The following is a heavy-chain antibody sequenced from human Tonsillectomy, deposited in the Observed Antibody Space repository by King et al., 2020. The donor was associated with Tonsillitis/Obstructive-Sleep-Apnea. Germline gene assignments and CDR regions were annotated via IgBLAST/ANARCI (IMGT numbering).Heavy chain of an antibody. D-gene: IGHD2-15*01. Sequence: VQLQQWGAGLLKPSETLSLTCAVYGGSFSGYYWSWIRQPPGKGLEWIGEINHSGSTNYNPSLKSRVTISVDTSKNQFSLKLSSVTAADTAVYYCARVFYCSGGSCPILFDYWGQGTLVTVSS. CDR1: GGSFSGYY. V-gene: IGHV4-34*01. CDR3: ARVFYCSGGSCPILFDY. CDR2: INHSGST. J-gene: IGHJ4*02.